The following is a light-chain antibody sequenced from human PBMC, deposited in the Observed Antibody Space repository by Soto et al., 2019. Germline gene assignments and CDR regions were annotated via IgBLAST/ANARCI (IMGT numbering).Light chain of an antibody. J-gene: IGLJ1*01. Sequence: QSALTQPASVSGPPGQSITISCTGTSRDVGAYNYVSWYQHTPGKAPRLMIYQVTNRPSGVSNRFSGSRSGNTASLPISGLQAEDEAVYYFSSYTDSSDYVFGTWTKVTVL. CDR1: SRDVGAYNY. CDR2: QVT. CDR3: SSYTDSSDYV. V-gene: IGLV2-14*01.